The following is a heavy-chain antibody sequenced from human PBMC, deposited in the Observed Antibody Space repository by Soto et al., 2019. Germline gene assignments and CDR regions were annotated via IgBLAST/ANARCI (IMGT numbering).Heavy chain of an antibody. CDR1: GGSFSGFY. Sequence: SETLSLTCSLYGGSFSGFYWSWIRQPPGKPLAWIGEITHSGNTNYNPSLKSRVTIPVDTANKQSSLHLTAVNAAVTAVYYCASSGPAVLNGFYKPDMDVRDQGTTVTVSS. CDR3: ASSGPAVLNGFYKPDMDV. J-gene: IGHJ6*02. D-gene: IGHD2-2*01. CDR2: ITHSGNT. V-gene: IGHV4-34*01.